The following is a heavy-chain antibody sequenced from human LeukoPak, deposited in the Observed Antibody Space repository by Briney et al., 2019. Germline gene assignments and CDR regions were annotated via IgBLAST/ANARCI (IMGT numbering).Heavy chain of an antibody. D-gene: IGHD2-15*01. V-gene: IGHV1-69*05. CDR2: IIPIFGTA. CDR1: GGTFSSYA. CDR3: AGGSGLNAFDI. Sequence: SVKVSCKASGGTFSSYAISWVRQAPGQGLEWMGGIIPIFGTANYAQKFQGRGRITTEESTSTAYMELSSLRSEDTAVYYCAGGSGLNAFDIWGQGTMVTVSS. J-gene: IGHJ3*02.